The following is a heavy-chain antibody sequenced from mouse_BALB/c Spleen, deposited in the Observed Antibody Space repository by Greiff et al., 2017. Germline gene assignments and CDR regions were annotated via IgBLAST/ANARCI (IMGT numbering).Heavy chain of an antibody. V-gene: IGHV2-4-1*01. D-gene: IGHD1-1*01. CDR2: IWSGGST. J-gene: IGHJ2*01. CDR3: ARRGGSGGNYFDY. Sequence: VQLQQSGPGLVQPSQSLSITCTVSGFSLTSYGVHWVRQSPGKGLEWLGVIWSGGSTDYNAAFISRLSISKDNSKSQVFFKMNSLQADDTAIYYCARRGGSGGNYFDYWGQGTTLTVSS. CDR1: GFSLTSYG.